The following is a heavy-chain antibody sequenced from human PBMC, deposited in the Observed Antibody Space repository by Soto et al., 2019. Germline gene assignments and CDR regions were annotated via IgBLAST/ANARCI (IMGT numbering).Heavy chain of an antibody. CDR3: ARHVLAGTVPYFDY. CDR2: IYYSGST. Sequence: SETLSVTCTGSGGSISSSSYYWGWVRQPPGKGLEWIGSIYYSGSTYYNPSLKSRVTISVDTSKNQFSLKLSSVTAADTAVYYCARHVLAGTVPYFDYWGQGTVGIVSS. J-gene: IGHJ4*02. CDR1: GGSISSSSYY. D-gene: IGHD6-13*01. V-gene: IGHV4-39*01.